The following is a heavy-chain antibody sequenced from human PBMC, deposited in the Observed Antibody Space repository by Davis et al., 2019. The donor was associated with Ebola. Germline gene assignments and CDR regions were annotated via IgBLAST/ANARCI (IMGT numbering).Heavy chain of an antibody. D-gene: IGHD3-3*01. CDR1: GFTFSSYA. CDR2: ISYNGNEE. CDR3: AKSGLSFGVVKYHYGMDV. V-gene: IGHV3-30-3*02. Sequence: GESLKISCAASGFTFSSYAMHWVRQAPGKGLEWLAVISYNGNEEYYADSVKGRFTISRDNSKKTLYLQMNSLRAEDTAVYYCAKSGLSFGVVKYHYGMDVWGKGTTVTVSS. J-gene: IGHJ6*04.